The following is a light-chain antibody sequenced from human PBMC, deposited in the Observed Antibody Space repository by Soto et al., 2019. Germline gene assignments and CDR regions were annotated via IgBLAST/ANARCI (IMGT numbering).Light chain of an antibody. V-gene: IGKV1-5*03. J-gene: IGKJ2*01. Sequence: DIQMTQSPSTLSASVGDRVTITCRASQSISSWLAWYQQKSGKAPKLLNYKASNLESGVPSRFSGSGSGTEFTLSVSSLQPDDSATYYGQQYGSLFTFGQGTKLEIK. CDR3: QQYGSLFT. CDR1: QSISSW. CDR2: KAS.